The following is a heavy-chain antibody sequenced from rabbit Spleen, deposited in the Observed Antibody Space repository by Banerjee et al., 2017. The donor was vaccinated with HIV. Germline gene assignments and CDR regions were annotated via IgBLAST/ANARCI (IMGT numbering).Heavy chain of an antibody. CDR1: GFSFSNSDF. CDR3: ARDLVAVIGWNFNL. Sequence: QSLEEFEGDLVKLGACLTLTCTASGFSFSNSDFMCWVRQAPGKGLEWIACINTVTGKSVYASWAKGRFIMSRSSSTTVTLQMTSLTAADTATYFCARDLVAVIGWNFNLWGPGTLVTVS. CDR2: INTVTGKS. D-gene: IGHD1-1*01. J-gene: IGHJ4*01. V-gene: IGHV1S40*01.